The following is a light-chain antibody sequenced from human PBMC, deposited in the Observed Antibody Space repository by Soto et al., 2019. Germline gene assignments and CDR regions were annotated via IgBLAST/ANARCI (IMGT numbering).Light chain of an antibody. CDR3: QQVNRYPIT. CDR1: QGISNY. CDR2: AAS. J-gene: IGKJ5*01. Sequence: DSRLTQSPSSLSASVGERVTITCRASQGISNYLAWYQQKQGKVPKLLIYAASTLQSGVPSWFSVSLSGTAGTITISSLQPEDGATYDGQQVNRYPITFGQGTRLEIK. V-gene: IGKV1-27*01.